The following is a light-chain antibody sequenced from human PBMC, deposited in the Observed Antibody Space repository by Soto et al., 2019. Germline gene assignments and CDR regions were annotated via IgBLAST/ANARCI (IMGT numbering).Light chain of an antibody. Sequence: DVVVTQSPLSSPVTLGQPASFSCNSSQSLVHSDGNTYLSWLQQRPGQPPRLLIYKISIRFSGVTDRFSGSGAGTDFTLKINRVEAEDVGTYYCLQSTHFPHTFGGGTKLEIK. CDR3: LQSTHFPHT. V-gene: IGKV2-24*01. CDR2: KIS. CDR1: QSLVHSDGNTY. J-gene: IGKJ4*01.